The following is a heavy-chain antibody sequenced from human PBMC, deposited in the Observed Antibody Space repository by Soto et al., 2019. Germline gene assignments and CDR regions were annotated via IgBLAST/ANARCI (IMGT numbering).Heavy chain of an antibody. D-gene: IGHD3-10*01. Sequence: QITLKESDPTLVKPTQTLTLTCSFSGFSLNTDGEGVGWVRQTPGEALEWLALIYWDDDERYSPSLKTRLTITKDTSKNQVVLIMTNIAPMDTATYYCAHSRNLITEDAQVGDFDSWGQGTLVTVSS. CDR1: GFSLNTDGEG. V-gene: IGHV2-5*02. CDR3: AHSRNLITEDAQVGDFDS. J-gene: IGHJ4*02. CDR2: IYWDDDE.